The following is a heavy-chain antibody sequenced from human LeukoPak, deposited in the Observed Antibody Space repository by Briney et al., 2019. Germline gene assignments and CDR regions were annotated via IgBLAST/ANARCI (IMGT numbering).Heavy chain of an antibody. CDR3: TRLRRYSGSKDAFDI. J-gene: IGHJ3*02. Sequence: GESLKISCKGSGYSFTSYWIGWVRQMPGKGLEWMGIIYPGDSDTRYSPSFQGQVTISADKSISTAYLQWSSLKASDTAMYYCTRLRRYSGSKDAFDIWGQGTMVTVSS. V-gene: IGHV5-51*01. CDR2: IYPGDSDT. D-gene: IGHD1-26*01. CDR1: GYSFTSYW.